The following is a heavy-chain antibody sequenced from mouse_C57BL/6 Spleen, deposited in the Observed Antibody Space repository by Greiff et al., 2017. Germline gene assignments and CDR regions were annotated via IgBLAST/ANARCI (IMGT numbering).Heavy chain of an antibody. CDR1: GFTFSDYY. D-gene: IGHD1-1*01. V-gene: IGHV5-16*01. J-gene: IGHJ4*01. CDR3: ARGPLYYYGSSYAIDY. Sequence: EVQVVESEGGLVQPGSSVKLSCTASGFTFSDYYMAWVSQVPEKGLEWVANINYDGSSTYYLDSLKSRFIISRDNATNTLYLQMSSLKSEDTATYYCARGPLYYYGSSYAIDYWGQGTSVTVSA. CDR2: INYDGSST.